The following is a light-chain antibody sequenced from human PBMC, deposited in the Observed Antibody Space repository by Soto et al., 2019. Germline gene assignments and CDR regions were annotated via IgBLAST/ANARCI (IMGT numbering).Light chain of an antibody. V-gene: IGKV3-20*01. J-gene: IGKJ2*01. CDR3: QQYGSSST. CDR1: QTVSSTY. CDR2: GAS. Sequence: EIVLTQSPGTLSLSPGGRATLSCRASQTVSSTYLAWYQQKPGQAPRLLIYGASNRATGIPDRFSGSGSGTDFTLSINGLEPEEYAVYYCQQYGSSSTFGQGTKLEIK.